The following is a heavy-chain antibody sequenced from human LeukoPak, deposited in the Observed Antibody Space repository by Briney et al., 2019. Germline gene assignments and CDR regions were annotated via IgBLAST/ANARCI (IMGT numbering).Heavy chain of an antibody. CDR1: GYTFTSYY. Sequence: SCKASGYTFTSYYMHWVRQAPGKGLEWVAFIRYDGSNKYYADSVKGRFTISRDNSKNTLYLQMNSLRAEDTAVYYCAKDRGKYSSGYYRFYYYYYMDVWGKGTTVTISS. CDR2: IRYDGSNK. D-gene: IGHD3-22*01. CDR3: AKDRGKYSSGYYRFYYYYYMDV. J-gene: IGHJ6*03. V-gene: IGHV3-30*02.